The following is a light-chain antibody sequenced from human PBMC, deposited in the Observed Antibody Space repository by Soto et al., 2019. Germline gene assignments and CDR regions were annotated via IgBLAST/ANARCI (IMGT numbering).Light chain of an antibody. CDR2: EVS. CDR3: SSYRSISSTPSYV. V-gene: IGLV2-14*01. Sequence: QSVLTQPASVSGSPGQSITISCTGTSGDVGGYNYVSWYQQFPGKAPKLMIYEVSNRPSGVSNRFSGSKSGNTASLTISGLQAEDEADYYCSSYRSISSTPSYVFGTGTKLTVL. CDR1: SGDVGGYNY. J-gene: IGLJ1*01.